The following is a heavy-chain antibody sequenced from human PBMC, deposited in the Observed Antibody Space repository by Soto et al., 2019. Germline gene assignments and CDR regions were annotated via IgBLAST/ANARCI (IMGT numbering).Heavy chain of an antibody. J-gene: IGHJ5*02. V-gene: IGHV2-5*02. D-gene: IGHD2-2*01. Sequence: SGPTLVNPTQTLTLTCIFSGFSLSTSGVGVGWIRQPPGKALEWLALIYWDDEKRYSPSLKSRLTITKDTSKNQVVLTMTNIDPVDTATYYCAHRLQASSSFQNWFDPWGQGTLVTVS. CDR3: AHRLQASSSFQNWFDP. CDR2: IYWDDEK. CDR1: GFSLSTSGVG.